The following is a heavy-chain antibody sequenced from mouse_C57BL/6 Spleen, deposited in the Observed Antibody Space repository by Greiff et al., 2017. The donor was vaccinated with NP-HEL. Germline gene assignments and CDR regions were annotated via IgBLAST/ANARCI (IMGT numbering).Heavy chain of an antibody. CDR3: ARVDGYYGYYAMDY. D-gene: IGHD2-3*01. J-gene: IGHJ4*01. Sequence: QVQLQQPGAELVKPGASVKLSCKASGYTFTSYWMHWVKQRPGQGLEWIGMIHPNSGSTNYNEKFKSKATLTVDKSSSTAYMQLSSLTSEDSAVYYCARVDGYYGYYAMDYWGQGTSVTVSS. V-gene: IGHV1-64*01. CDR1: GYTFTSYW. CDR2: IHPNSGST.